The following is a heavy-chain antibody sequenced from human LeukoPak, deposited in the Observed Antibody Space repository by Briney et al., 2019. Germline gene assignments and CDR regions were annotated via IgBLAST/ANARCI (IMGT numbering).Heavy chain of an antibody. CDR3: AIYYYDSSGYGRTTNFQH. CDR1: GYTLTELS. D-gene: IGHD3-22*01. CDR2: FDPEDGET. Sequence: ASVKVSCKVSGYTLTELSMHWVRQAPGKGLEWMGGFDPEDGETIYAQKFQGRVTMTEDTSTDTAYMELSSLRSEDTAAYYCAIYYYDSSGYGRTTNFQHWGQGTLVTVSS. J-gene: IGHJ1*01. V-gene: IGHV1-24*01.